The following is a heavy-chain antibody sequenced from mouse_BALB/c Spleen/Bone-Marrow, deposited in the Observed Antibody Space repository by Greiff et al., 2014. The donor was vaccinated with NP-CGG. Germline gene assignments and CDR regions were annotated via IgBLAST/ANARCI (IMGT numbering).Heavy chain of an antibody. CDR3: AKGGNYRYDFDY. J-gene: IGHJ2*01. CDR1: GYTFTSYV. D-gene: IGHD2-14*01. CDR2: INPYNDGT. V-gene: IGHV1-14*01. Sequence: VQLKESGPELVKPGASVKMSCKASGYTFTSYVMHWVKQKPGQGLEWIGYINPYNDGTKYNEKFKGMATLTSDRSSSTAYMELSSLTSEDSAVYYFAKGGNYRYDFDYWGQGTTLTVSS.